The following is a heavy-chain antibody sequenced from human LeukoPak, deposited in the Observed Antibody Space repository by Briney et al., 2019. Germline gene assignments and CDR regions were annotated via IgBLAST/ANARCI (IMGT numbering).Heavy chain of an antibody. CDR2: IKQDGSEK. V-gene: IGHV3-7*01. CDR1: GFTFSSYW. Sequence: GGSLRLSCAASGFTFSSYWMSWVRQAPGKGLEWVANIKQDGSEKYYADSVKGRFTISRDNAKNSLYLQMNSLRAEDTAVYYCAKDRHTGSYHEGEIDHWGQGTLVTVSS. J-gene: IGHJ4*02. D-gene: IGHD1-26*01. CDR3: AKDRHTGSYHEGEIDH.